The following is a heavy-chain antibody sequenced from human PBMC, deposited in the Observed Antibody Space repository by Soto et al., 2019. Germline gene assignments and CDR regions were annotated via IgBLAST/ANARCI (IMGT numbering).Heavy chain of an antibody. CDR3: ARDQDQLFTFDY. D-gene: IGHD2-2*01. Sequence: GGSLRLSCAASGFTFSSYAMHWVRQAPGKGLEWVAVISYDGSNKYYADSVKGRFTISRDNSKNTLYLQMNSLRAEDTAVYYCARDQDQLFTFDYWGQRTLVTVSS. CDR2: ISYDGSNK. J-gene: IGHJ4*02. V-gene: IGHV3-30-3*01. CDR1: GFTFSSYA.